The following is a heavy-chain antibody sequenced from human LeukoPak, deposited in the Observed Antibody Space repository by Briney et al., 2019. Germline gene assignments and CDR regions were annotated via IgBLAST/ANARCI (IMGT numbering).Heavy chain of an antibody. D-gene: IGHD3-16*01. V-gene: IGHV4-59*08. CDR3: ARHEVITFDDWFDP. CDR2: IYYSGST. J-gene: IGHJ5*02. CDR1: GGSISSYY. Sequence: SETLSLTCTVSGGSISSYYWSWIRQPPGKGLEWIGYIYYSGSTNYNPSLKSRVTISVDTSKNQFSLKLSSVTAVDTAVYYCARHEVITFDDWFDPWGQGTLVTVSS.